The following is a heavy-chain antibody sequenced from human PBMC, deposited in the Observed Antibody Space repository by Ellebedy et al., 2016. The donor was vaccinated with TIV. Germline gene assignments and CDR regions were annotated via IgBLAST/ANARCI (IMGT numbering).Heavy chain of an antibody. D-gene: IGHD4-17*01. CDR1: GGSISSSSYY. V-gene: IGHV4-39*07. Sequence: SETLSLXXTVSGGSISSSSYYWGWIRQPPGKGLEWIGEINHSGSTNYNPSLKSRVTISVDTSKNQFSLKLSSVTAADTAVYYCARPAPLRVFYGMDVWGQGTTVTVSS. CDR2: INHSGST. J-gene: IGHJ6*02. CDR3: ARPAPLRVFYGMDV.